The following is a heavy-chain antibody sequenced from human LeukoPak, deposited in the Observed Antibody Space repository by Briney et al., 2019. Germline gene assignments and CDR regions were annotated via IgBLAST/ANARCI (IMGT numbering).Heavy chain of an antibody. CDR1: GGTFSSYA. J-gene: IGHJ4*02. Sequence: ASVKVSCKASGGTFSSYAISWVRQAPGQGLEWMGRIIPIFGTANYAQKFQGSVTITTDESTSTAYMELSSLRSEDTAVYYCASHSSSWRYYFDYWRQGTLVTVSS. D-gene: IGHD6-13*01. CDR3: ASHSSSWRYYFDY. CDR2: IIPIFGTA. V-gene: IGHV1-69*05.